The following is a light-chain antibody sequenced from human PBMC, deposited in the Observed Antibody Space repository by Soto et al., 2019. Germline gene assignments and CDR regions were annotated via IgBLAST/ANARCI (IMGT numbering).Light chain of an antibody. CDR2: KDS. CDR3: YSAADNDPVV. Sequence: SYELTQPSSVSVSPGQTARITCSGDVLAKKYARWFQQKPGQAPLLLIYKDSERPSGIPEQFSGSNSGTTVTLTISGAQVEDEADYYCYSAADNDPVVFGGGTKLTVL. V-gene: IGLV3-27*01. CDR1: VLAKKY. J-gene: IGLJ2*01.